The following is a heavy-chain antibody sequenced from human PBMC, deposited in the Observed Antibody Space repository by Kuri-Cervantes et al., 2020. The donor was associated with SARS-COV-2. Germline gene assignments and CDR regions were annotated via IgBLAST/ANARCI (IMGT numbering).Heavy chain of an antibody. Sequence: ASVKVSCKTSGYTFSAYYMHWVRQAPGQGLEWMGWINPNSGGTKYAPNFQGWVTMTGDTSITTVYMDLTRLRSDDTAVYYCARGGRDDYSENIWGSYRFLFDYWGQGTLVTVSS. CDR2: INPNSGGT. J-gene: IGHJ4*02. CDR1: GYTFSAYY. V-gene: IGHV1-2*04. D-gene: IGHD3-16*02. CDR3: ARGGRDDYSENIWGSYRFLFDY.